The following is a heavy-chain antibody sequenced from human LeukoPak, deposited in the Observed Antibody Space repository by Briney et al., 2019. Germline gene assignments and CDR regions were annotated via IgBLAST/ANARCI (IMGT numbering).Heavy chain of an antibody. CDR2: IYPGDSDT. CDR1: GYSFTSYW. Sequence: GESLKISCKGSGYSFTSYWIGWVRQMPGKGLEWMGIIYPGDSDTRHRPSFQGQVTISADTSSSTAYLQWSSLKASDTAMYYCARRDAKLADYWGQGTLVTVSS. J-gene: IGHJ4*02. V-gene: IGHV5-51*01. CDR3: ARRDAKLADY. D-gene: IGHD1-26*01.